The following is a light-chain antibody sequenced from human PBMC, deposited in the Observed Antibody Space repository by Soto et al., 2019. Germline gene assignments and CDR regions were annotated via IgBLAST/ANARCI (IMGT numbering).Light chain of an antibody. CDR2: ANS. CDR1: SSNLGAGYD. J-gene: IGLJ2*01. Sequence: QTVVTQPPSVSGAPGQRVTISCAGSSSNLGAGYDVHWYQHLPGRAPKLVIYANSNRPSGVPDRFSGSKSGTSASLAITGLQADDEADYYCQSLDISLSGVVFGGGTKVTVL. CDR3: QSLDISLSGVV. V-gene: IGLV1-40*01.